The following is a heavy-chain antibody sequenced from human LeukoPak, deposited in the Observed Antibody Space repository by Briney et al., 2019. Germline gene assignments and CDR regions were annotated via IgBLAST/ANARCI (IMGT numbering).Heavy chain of an antibody. J-gene: IGHJ4*02. D-gene: IGHD4-17*01. V-gene: IGHV4-34*01. Sequence: SETLSLTRAVYGGSFSGYYWGWICQPPGKGLEWIGSIYYSGSTYYNPSLKSRVTISVDTSMNQFSLKLSSVTAADTAVFYCARHRAVTTNFDYWGQGTLVTVSS. CDR3: ARHRAVTTNFDY. CDR1: GGSFSGYY. CDR2: IYYSGST.